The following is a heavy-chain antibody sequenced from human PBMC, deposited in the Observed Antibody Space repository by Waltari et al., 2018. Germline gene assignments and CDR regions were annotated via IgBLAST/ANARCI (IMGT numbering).Heavy chain of an antibody. CDR3: ARTSMSTKLGAAF. CDR2: ILDSGTT. CDR1: AGPPSGSS. Sequence: QVQLQESGPGLVKPSETLSPTCRVSAGPPSGSSWNWTRQIPGRGLEWIGNILDSGTTNYNPSLKSRITMSVDTPKNQLSLKLTFMTAADAGVYYCARTSMSTKLGAAFWGQGTLVTVSS. V-gene: IGHV4-59*01. D-gene: IGHD3-9*01. J-gene: IGHJ4*02.